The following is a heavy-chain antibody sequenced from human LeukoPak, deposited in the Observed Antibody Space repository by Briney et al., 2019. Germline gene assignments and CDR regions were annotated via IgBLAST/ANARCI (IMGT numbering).Heavy chain of an antibody. V-gene: IGHV3-72*01. CDR1: GFTFSDHY. D-gene: IGHD4/OR15-4a*01. J-gene: IGHJ4*02. CDR2: TRNKVNSYTT. Sequence: AGGSLRLSCAASGFTFSDHYIDWVRQAPGKGLEWVARTRNKVNSYTTAYAASVTGRFTVSRDDSSNSVYLQMNSLKIEDAAVYYCARSMYGEGRRIIDFDYWGQGSLLTVSS. CDR3: ARSMYGEGRRIIDFDY.